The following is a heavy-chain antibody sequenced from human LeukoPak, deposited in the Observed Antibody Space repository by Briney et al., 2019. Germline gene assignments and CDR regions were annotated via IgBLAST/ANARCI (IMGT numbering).Heavy chain of an antibody. CDR1: GFTFSSYW. Sequence: GGSLRLSCAASGFTFSSYWMHWVRQAPGKGLVWVSRINNDGSSTSYADSVKGRFTISRENAKKTLYLKMNSLRAEDTVFFFKQKTAYDILTGISYYYYYYGMDVWGQGTTVTVSS. J-gene: IGHJ6*02. D-gene: IGHD3-9*01. CDR3: QKTAYDILTGISYYYYYYGMDV. CDR2: INNDGSST. V-gene: IGHV3-74*01.